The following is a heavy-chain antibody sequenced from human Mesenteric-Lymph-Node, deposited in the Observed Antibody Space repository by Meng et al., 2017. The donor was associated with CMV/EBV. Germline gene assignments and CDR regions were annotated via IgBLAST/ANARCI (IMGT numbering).Heavy chain of an antibody. CDR2: IIPIFGTA. Sequence: SVKVSCKASGGTFSIYAISWVRQAPGQGLEWMGGIIPIFGTANYAQKFQGRVTITTDESTSTAYMHLSSLRSEDTAVYYCASSDIVVVPAAIAYFDYWGQGTLVTVSS. J-gene: IGHJ4*02. D-gene: IGHD2-2*02. CDR3: ASSDIVVVPAAIAYFDY. CDR1: GGTFSIYA. V-gene: IGHV1-69*05.